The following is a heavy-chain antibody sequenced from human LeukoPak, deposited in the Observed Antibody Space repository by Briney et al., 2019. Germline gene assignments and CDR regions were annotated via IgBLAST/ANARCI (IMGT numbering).Heavy chain of an antibody. D-gene: IGHD3-22*01. CDR1: EFTFNNYW. Sequence: SGGSLRLSCAASEFTFNNYWMSWVRQAPGKGLEWVANIKQDGSKKYYVDSVKGRFTISRDNAKNSLYLQMNSLRAEDTAVYYCAKDSYDTEYFDYWGQGTLVTVSS. CDR3: AKDSYDTEYFDY. V-gene: IGHV3-7*01. J-gene: IGHJ4*02. CDR2: IKQDGSKK.